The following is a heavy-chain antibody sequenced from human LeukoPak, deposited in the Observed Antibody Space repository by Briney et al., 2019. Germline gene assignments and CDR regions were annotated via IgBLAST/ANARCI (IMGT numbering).Heavy chain of an antibody. J-gene: IGHJ4*02. CDR3: AKRTMSAFDS. D-gene: IGHD5-24*01. CDR2: ISSGGDDI. V-gene: IGHV3-23*01. CDR1: GFTFRNYA. Sequence: GGSLRLSCTASGFTFRNYAMSWVRQAPGKGLEWVSAISSGGDDIHYADSVKGRFTISRDNSQNMVYLLMNSLTVEDAATYYCAKRTMSAFDSWGQGTLLIVSS.